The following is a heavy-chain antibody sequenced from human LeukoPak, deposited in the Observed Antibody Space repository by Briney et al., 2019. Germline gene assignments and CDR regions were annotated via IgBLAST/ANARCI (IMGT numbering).Heavy chain of an antibody. CDR3: AKREQQLDYFDY. J-gene: IGHJ4*02. CDR2: IGGRGGST. CDR1: GFTFSSSV. D-gene: IGHD6-13*01. V-gene: IGHV3-23*01. Sequence: PRGSLRLSCAASGFTFSSSVMSWVRQAPGKGLEWVSSIGGRGGSTYRADSVKGRFTISRDNSKSTLYLQMNSLRAEDTAVYYCAKREQQLDYFDYWGQGTLVTVSS.